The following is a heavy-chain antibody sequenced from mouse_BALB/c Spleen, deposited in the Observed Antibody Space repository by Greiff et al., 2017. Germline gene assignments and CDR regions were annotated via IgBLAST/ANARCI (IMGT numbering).Heavy chain of an antibody. J-gene: IGHJ3*01. CDR1: GYTFTSYW. Sequence: QVQLQQSGAELARPGASVKLSCKASGYTFTSYWMQWVKQRPGQGLEWIGAIYPGDGDTRYTQKFKGKATLTADKSSSTAYMQLSSLASEDSAVYYCARDPYYRYDDAGAYWGQGTLVTVSA. D-gene: IGHD2-14*01. CDR2: IYPGDGDT. CDR3: ARDPYYRYDDAGAY. V-gene: IGHV1-87*01.